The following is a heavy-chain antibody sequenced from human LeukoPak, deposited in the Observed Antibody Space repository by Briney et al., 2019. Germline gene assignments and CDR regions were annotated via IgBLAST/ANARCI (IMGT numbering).Heavy chain of an antibody. CDR2: IYYSRST. CDR1: GGSISSSSYY. Sequence: SETLSLTCTVTGGSISSSSYYWGWIRQPPGKGLEWIGSIYYSRSTYYNPSLKSRVTIPVDTSKNQFSLKLSSVTAADTAVYYCARVRLQLRIDYWGQGTLVTVSS. D-gene: IGHD5-24*01. J-gene: IGHJ4*02. CDR3: ARVRLQLRIDY. V-gene: IGHV4-39*07.